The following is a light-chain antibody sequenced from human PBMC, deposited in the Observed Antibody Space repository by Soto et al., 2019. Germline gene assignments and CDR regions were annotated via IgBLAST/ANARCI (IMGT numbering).Light chain of an antibody. CDR1: QGVSDH. J-gene: IGKJ4*01. CDR2: GAS. V-gene: IGKV1-27*01. CDR3: QQDNSTHLT. Sequence: DLQMTQSPSSLSASVGDRVPIPCQASQGVSDHVAWYQQNPGKVPKILIYGASTLQSGGPFRFSGSGSGTDFTLTISNLQPEDFAAYYCQQDNSTHLTFGEGTKVDIK.